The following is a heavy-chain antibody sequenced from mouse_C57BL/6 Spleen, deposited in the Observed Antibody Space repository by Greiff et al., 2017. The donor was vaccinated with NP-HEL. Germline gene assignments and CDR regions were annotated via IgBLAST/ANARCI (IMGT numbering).Heavy chain of an antibody. CDR1: GYTFTSYW. D-gene: IGHD2-4*01. J-gene: IGHJ4*01. V-gene: IGHV1-53*01. Sequence: VQLQQPGTELVKPGASVKLSCKASGYTFTSYWMHWVKQRPGQGLEWIGNINPSNGGTNYNEKFKSKATLTVDKSSSTAYMQLSSLTSEDSAVYYCARSPIYYDSSYYAMDYWGQGTSVTVSS. CDR2: INPSNGGT. CDR3: ARSPIYYDSSYYAMDY.